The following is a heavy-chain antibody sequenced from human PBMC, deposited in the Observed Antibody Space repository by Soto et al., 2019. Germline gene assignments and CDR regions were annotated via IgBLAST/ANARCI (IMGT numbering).Heavy chain of an antibody. CDR1: SGSISSLNW. J-gene: IGHJ4*02. Sequence: SETLSLTCAVSSGSISSLNWWTWVRQPPGKGLEWIGEIYHSGSTNYNPSLKSRVTMSVDKSNNQFSLNLSSVTAADTAVYYCARYASGSSYFEYWGQGTLVTVSS. V-gene: IGHV4-4*02. CDR3: ARYASGSSYFEY. CDR2: IYHSGST. D-gene: IGHD3-10*01.